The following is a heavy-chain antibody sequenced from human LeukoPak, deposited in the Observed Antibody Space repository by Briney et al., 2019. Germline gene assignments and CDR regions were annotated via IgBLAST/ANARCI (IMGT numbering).Heavy chain of an antibody. V-gene: IGHV3-48*02. CDR3: ARALSQYYYDSSSAY. D-gene: IGHD3-22*01. J-gene: IGHJ4*02. Sequence: GGSLRLSCAASGFIFDSYNMNWVHQAPGKGLEWVSHISSSSNTIYYADSVKGRFTISRDNAKNSLFLQMNSLRDEDTAVYYCARALSQYYYDSSSAYWGQGTLVTVSS. CDR2: ISSSSNTI. CDR1: GFIFDSYN.